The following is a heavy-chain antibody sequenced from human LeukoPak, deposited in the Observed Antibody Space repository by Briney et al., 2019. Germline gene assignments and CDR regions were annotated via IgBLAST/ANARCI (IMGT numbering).Heavy chain of an antibody. D-gene: IGHD3-22*01. CDR1: GDSISSQY. Sequence: SETLSLTCTVSGDSISSQYWSWIRQPPGKGLEWSGDIYYTGSTNYNPSLKSRVTISVDTSKNQFSLKLSSVTAADTAVYYCARATDSSGYYYRGATRYYFDYWGQGTLVTVSS. J-gene: IGHJ4*02. CDR3: ARATDSSGYYYRGATRYYFDY. V-gene: IGHV4-59*11. CDR2: IYYTGST.